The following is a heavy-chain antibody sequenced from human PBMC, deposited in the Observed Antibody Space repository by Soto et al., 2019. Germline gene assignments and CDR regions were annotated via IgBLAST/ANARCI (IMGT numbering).Heavy chain of an antibody. V-gene: IGHV1-69*13. Sequence: SVKVSCKASGGTFSSYAISWVRQAPGQGLEWMGGIIPIFGTANYAQKFQGRVTITADESTSTAYMELSSLRSEDTAVYYCARGQGDSSGYYQNYFDYWGQGTLVTVSS. CDR1: GGTFSSYA. J-gene: IGHJ4*02. D-gene: IGHD3-22*01. CDR3: ARGQGDSSGYYQNYFDY. CDR2: IIPIFGTA.